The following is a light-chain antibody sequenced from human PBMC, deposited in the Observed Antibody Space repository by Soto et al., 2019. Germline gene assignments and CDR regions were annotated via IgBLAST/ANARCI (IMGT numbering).Light chain of an antibody. J-gene: IGKJ4*01. CDR3: QQYSTYPLT. CDR2: DAS. Sequence: DIQMSQSPSTLSSSIGDRVTITGRASQSITTFLAWYQQKPGKAPQILIYDASKLEPGVPSRLSGGGSGTEFTLTISSLQPDDFATDYCQQYSTYPLTFGGGTK. V-gene: IGKV1-5*01. CDR1: QSITTF.